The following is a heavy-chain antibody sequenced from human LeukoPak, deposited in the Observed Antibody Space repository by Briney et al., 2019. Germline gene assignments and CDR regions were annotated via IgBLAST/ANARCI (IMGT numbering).Heavy chain of an antibody. CDR2: IYYSGST. V-gene: IGHV4-30-4*08. Sequence: PSETLSLTCTVSGGSISSGAYYWRWIRPTPGKGPEWIGYIYYSGSTYYNPSLKSRVTISVDTSKNQFSLKLSSVTAADTAVYYCARGLWFGELLGIWDNDAFDIWGQGTMVTVSS. J-gene: IGHJ3*02. D-gene: IGHD3-10*01. CDR1: GGSISSGAYY. CDR3: ARGLWFGELLGIWDNDAFDI.